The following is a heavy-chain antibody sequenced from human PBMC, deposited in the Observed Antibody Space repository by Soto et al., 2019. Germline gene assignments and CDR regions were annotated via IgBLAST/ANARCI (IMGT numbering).Heavy chain of an antibody. CDR1: GFTFSDDY. J-gene: IGHJ6*02. CDR3: ARDGLGYSSSWYFLSHYYGLDV. CDR2: ISSSGSTI. D-gene: IGHD6-13*01. V-gene: IGHV3-11*01. Sequence: GGSLRLSCAASGFTFSDDYMSWIRQAPGKGLEWVSYISSSGSTIYYADSVKGRFTISRDNAKNSLYLQMNSLRAEDTAVYYCARDGLGYSSSWYFLSHYYGLDVWGQGTTVTVSS.